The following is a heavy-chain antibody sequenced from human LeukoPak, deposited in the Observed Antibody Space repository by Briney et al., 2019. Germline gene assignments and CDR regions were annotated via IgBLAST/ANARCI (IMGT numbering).Heavy chain of an antibody. CDR1: GFTFSSYA. CDR2: ISYDEKNK. CDR3: ARDQYYDTSGYSRGFDY. D-gene: IGHD3-22*01. J-gene: IGHJ4*02. V-gene: IGHV3-30*04. Sequence: PGRSLRLSCAASGFTFSSYAMHWVRQAPGKGLEWVAVISYDEKNKYYADSVKGRFTISRDNSKNTLYVQMNSLRAEDTAVYYCARDQYYDTSGYSRGFDYWGQGTLVTVSS.